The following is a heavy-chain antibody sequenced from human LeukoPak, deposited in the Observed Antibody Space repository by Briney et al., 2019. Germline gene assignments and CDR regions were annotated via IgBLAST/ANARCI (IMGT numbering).Heavy chain of an antibody. CDR1: GFSFSTYS. V-gene: IGHV3-48*04. CDR3: ARSLPYGTTWYGRSDF. Sequence: PGGSLRLSCAASGFSFSTYSMNWVRQAPGKGLEWVSYISSLGSTIYYADSVKGRFTISRDNAMNSLYLQMNSLRAEDTAIYYCARSLPYGTTWYGRSDFWGQGTLVTVSS. J-gene: IGHJ4*02. CDR2: ISSLGSTI. D-gene: IGHD6-13*01.